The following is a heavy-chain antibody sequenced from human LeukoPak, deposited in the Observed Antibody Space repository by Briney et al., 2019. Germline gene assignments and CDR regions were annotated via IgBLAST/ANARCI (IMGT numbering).Heavy chain of an antibody. J-gene: IGHJ4*02. D-gene: IGHD2-15*01. CDR3: ARDNHLGYCSGGSCYGHDY. V-gene: IGHV3-30*03. CDR1: GFTFSSYG. CDR2: ISYDGSNK. Sequence: GGSLRLSCAASGFTFSSYGMHWVRQAPGKGLEWVAVISYDGSNKYYADSVKGRFTISRDNSKNTLYLQMNSLRAEDTAVYYCARDNHLGYCSGGSCYGHDYWGQGTLVTVSS.